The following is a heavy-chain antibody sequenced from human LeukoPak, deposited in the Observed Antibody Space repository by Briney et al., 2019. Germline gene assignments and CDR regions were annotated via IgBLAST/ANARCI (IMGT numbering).Heavy chain of an antibody. J-gene: IGHJ4*02. D-gene: IGHD5-18*01. CDR3: ARCRTWIQLWFLDY. Sequence: SETLSLTCAVYGGSFSGYYWSWIRQPPGKGLEWIGEINHSGSTNYNPSLKSRVTISVDTSKNQFSLKLSSVTDADTAVYYCARCRTWIQLWFLDYWGQGTLVTVSS. CDR1: GGSFSGYY. V-gene: IGHV4-34*01. CDR2: INHSGST.